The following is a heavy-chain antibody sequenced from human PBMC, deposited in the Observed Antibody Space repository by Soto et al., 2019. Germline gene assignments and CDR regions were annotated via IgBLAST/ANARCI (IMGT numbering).Heavy chain of an antibody. Sequence: ASVKVSCKASGGTFSSYAISWVRQAPGQGLEWMGGIIPIFGTANYAQKFQGRVTITADESTSTAYMELSSLRSEDTAVYYCASTLGVTTPFDYWGQGTLVTVSS. J-gene: IGHJ4*02. V-gene: IGHV1-69*13. CDR3: ASTLGVTTPFDY. CDR2: IIPIFGTA. D-gene: IGHD4-17*01. CDR1: GGTFSSYA.